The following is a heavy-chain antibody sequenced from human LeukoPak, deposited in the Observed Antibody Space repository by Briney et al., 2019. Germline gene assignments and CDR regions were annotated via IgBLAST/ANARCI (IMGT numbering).Heavy chain of an antibody. CDR2: ISVGSNYI. V-gene: IGHV3-21*01. D-gene: IGHD3-22*01. CDR3: ARLRWNSDRSGYCYYYEY. J-gene: IGHJ4*02. CDR1: GYTFSSYS. Sequence: KSGGSLRLSCAASGYTFSSYSINWVRQAPGEGLEWVSSISVGSNYIYYADSVRGRFSISRDDARNSLYLQMDSLRGDDTAVYYCARLRWNSDRSGYCYYYEYWGRGTLVTVSS.